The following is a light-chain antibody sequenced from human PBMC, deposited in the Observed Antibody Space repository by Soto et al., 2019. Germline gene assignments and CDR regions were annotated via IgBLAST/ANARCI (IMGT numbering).Light chain of an antibody. CDR2: DNN. CDR3: GTWDSSLSAYYV. V-gene: IGLV1-51*01. J-gene: IGLJ1*01. CDR1: SSNIGNNY. Sequence: QSVLTQPPSVSAAPGQKVTISCSGSSSNIGNNYVSWYQQLPGTAPKLLIYDNNKRPSGIPDRISGSKSGTSATLGITGLQTGDEADYYCGTWDSSLSAYYVFGTGTKVTVL.